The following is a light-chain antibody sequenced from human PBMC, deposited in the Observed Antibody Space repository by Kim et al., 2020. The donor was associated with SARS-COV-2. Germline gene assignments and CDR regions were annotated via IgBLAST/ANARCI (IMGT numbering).Light chain of an antibody. CDR2: EVN. V-gene: IGLV2-8*01. CDR1: SSAVGGYDY. Sequence: QSALTQLPSASGSPGQSVAISCTGTSSAVGGYDYVSWYQQHPGKAPKLMIYEVNKRPSGVPDRFSGSKSGNTASLTVSGLQAEDEADYYCSSYAGSNSFVVFGGGTQLTVL. J-gene: IGLJ2*01. CDR3: SSYAGSNSFVV.